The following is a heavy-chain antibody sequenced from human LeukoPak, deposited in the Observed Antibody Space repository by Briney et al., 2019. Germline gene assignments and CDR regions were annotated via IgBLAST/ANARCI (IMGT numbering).Heavy chain of an antibody. CDR3: ARFYDY. CDR2: IYTSGST. V-gene: IGHV4-61*02. Sequence: SQTLSLTCTVSGGSISSRSYYWSWIRQPAGKGLEWIGRIYTSGSTNYNPSLKSRVTISVNTSKNQFSLKLSSVNAADTDVYYCARFYDYWGQGTLLTFSS. J-gene: IGHJ4*02. CDR1: GGSISSRSYY.